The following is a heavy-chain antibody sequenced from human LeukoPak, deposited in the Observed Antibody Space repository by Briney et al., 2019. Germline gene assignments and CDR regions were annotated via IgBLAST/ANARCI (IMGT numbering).Heavy chain of an antibody. Sequence: ASVKVSCKASGGTFSSYAISWVRQAPGQGLEWMGGIIPIFGTANYAQKFQGRVTITADESTSTAYMELSSLRSEDTAVYYCAREGGGITGTTEGHYYYGMDVWGQGTTVTVSS. V-gene: IGHV1-69*13. J-gene: IGHJ6*02. CDR2: IIPIFGTA. CDR1: GGTFSSYA. D-gene: IGHD1-7*01. CDR3: AREGGGITGTTEGHYYYGMDV.